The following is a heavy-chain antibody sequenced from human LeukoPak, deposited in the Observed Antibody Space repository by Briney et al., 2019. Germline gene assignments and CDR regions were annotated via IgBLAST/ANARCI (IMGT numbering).Heavy chain of an antibody. CDR1: GFTFSSYG. CDR3: AKDRKYSSSRYYFDY. J-gene: IGHJ4*02. D-gene: IGHD6-13*01. V-gene: IGHV3-30*02. CDR2: IRYDGSNK. Sequence: PGGSLRLSCAASGFTFSSYGMHWVRQAPGKGLEWVAFIRYDGSNKYYADSVKGRFTISRDNSKNTLYLQMNSLRAKDTAVYYCAKDRKYSSSRYYFDYWGQGTLVTVSS.